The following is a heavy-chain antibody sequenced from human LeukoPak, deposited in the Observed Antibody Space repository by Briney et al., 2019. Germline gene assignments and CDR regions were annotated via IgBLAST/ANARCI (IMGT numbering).Heavy chain of an antibody. CDR3: AKGRSSTYYYYMDV. J-gene: IGHJ6*03. Sequence: PGRCLRLSCATAGFTFVDSGMSSVRPPPGDGLGWVSGIIWDGGSISHAESVKGRFPFSRDNAKNTLYLQMNSLRAEDMALYYCAKGRSSTYYYYMDVWGKGTTVTVSS. D-gene: IGHD6-6*01. CDR1: GFTFVDSG. CDR2: IIWDGGSI. V-gene: IGHV3-9*03.